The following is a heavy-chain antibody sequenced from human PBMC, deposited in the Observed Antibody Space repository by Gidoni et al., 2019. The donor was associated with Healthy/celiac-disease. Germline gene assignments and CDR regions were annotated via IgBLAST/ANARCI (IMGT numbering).Heavy chain of an antibody. D-gene: IGHD6-19*01. J-gene: IGHJ5*02. CDR3: ARGVQQWLTYNWFDP. Sequence: LEWIGRIYTSGSTNYNPSLKSRVTISVDTSKNQFSLKLSSVTAADTAVYYCARGVQQWLTYNWFDPWGQGTLVTVSS. V-gene: IGHV4-61*02. CDR2: IYTSGST.